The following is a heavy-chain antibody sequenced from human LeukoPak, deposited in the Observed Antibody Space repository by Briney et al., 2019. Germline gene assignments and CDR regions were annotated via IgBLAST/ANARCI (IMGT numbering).Heavy chain of an antibody. CDR2: IIPSDGST. V-gene: IGHV1-46*01. CDR1: GYSFTMYF. J-gene: IGHJ4*02. CDR3: ARGKVVTMVRGVIITYFDY. Sequence: VASVKVSCKASGYSFTMYFIHWVRQAPGQGLEWMGIIIPSDGSTSYAQKFQGRVTMTRDTSTSTVYMELSSLRSEDTAVYYCARGKVVTMVRGVIITYFDYWGQGTLVTVSS. D-gene: IGHD3-10*01.